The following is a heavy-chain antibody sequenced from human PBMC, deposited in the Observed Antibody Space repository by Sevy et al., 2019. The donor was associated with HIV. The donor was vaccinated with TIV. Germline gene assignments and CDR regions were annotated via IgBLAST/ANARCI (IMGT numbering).Heavy chain of an antibody. CDR1: GFTFSSYA. V-gene: IGHV3-23*01. CDR2: IIGSGGTT. Sequence: GGSLRLSCAASGFTFSSYAMTWVRQPPGKGLEWVSLIIGSGGTTYYADSVKGRFTISRDNSKNTLYLQMNSPRAEDTAVYYCMKLGSGYTYFDYWGQGTLVTVSS. J-gene: IGHJ4*02. D-gene: IGHD5-12*01. CDR3: MKLGSGYTYFDY.